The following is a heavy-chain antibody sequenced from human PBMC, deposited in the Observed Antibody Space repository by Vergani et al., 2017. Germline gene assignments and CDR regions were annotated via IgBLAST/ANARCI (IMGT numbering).Heavy chain of an antibody. CDR3: ARDLGTYGRDGMDV. CDR2: IYSGGST. CDR1: GFTVSSNY. D-gene: IGHD4-17*01. V-gene: IGHV3-66*02. Sequence: VQLVESGGGLVQPGGSLRLSCAASGFTVSSNYMSWVRQAPGKGLEWVSVIYSGGSTYYADSVKGRFTISRDNSKNTLYLQMNSLRAEDTAVYYCARDLGTYGRDGMDVWGQGTTVTVSS. J-gene: IGHJ6*02.